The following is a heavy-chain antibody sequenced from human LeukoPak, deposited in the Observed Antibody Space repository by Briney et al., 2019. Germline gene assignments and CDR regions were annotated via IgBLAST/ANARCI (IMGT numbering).Heavy chain of an antibody. V-gene: IGHV4-4*02. D-gene: IGHD3-10*01. Sequence: SGTLSLTCAVSGGSFSSSNWWRWVRQPPGKGLEWIGVIYHSGSTNYNPSLKSRVTISVDKSKNQFSLKLSSVTAADTAVYYCARRGSPYGSGSYSGWGQGTLVTVSS. CDR2: IYHSGST. CDR1: GGSFSSSNW. J-gene: IGHJ4*02. CDR3: ARRGSPYGSGSYSG.